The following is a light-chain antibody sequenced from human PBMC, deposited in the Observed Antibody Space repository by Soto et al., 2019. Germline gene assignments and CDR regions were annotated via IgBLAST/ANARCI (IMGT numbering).Light chain of an antibody. CDR1: QTISSW. J-gene: IGKJ1*01. CDR3: QHYNSYSEA. V-gene: IGKV1-5*03. CDR2: KAS. Sequence: DIHMTQSPSTLSASVLDIVTITCRASQTISSWLAWYQQKPGKAPKPLIYKASTLKSGVPSRFSGSGSGTEFTLTISSLQPDDFATYYCQHYNSYSEAFGQGTKV.